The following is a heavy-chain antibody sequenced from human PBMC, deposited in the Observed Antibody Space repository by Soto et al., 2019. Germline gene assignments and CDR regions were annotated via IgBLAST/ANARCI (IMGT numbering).Heavy chain of an antibody. CDR3: ARSDYYAKIDS. J-gene: IGHJ4*02. V-gene: IGHV4-30-2*01. D-gene: IGHD3-10*01. Sequence: SETLSITCAVSGGSISSGGYSWSWIRQPPGKGLEWIGYMYHSGSTYYNPSLKSRVTISIDRSKNQFSLKLSSVTAADTAVYYCARSDYYAKIDSWGQGTLVTVSS. CDR2: MYHSGST. CDR1: GGSISSGGYS.